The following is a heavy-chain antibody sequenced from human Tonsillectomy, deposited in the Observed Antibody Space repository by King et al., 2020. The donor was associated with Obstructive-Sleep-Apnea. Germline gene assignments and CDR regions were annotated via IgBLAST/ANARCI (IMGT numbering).Heavy chain of an antibody. CDR1: GFTFSSYD. CDR2: IGTAGDT. V-gene: IGHV3-13*01. CDR3: ARGCGGGSCDSRGYGMDV. Sequence: DVQLVESGGGLEQPGGSLRLSCAASGFTFSSYDMHWVRQATGKGLEWVSGIGTAGDTYYPGSVKGRFTISRENAKNSLYLQMNSLRAGDTAVYYCARGCGGGSCDSRGYGMDVWGQGTTVTVSS. J-gene: IGHJ6*02. D-gene: IGHD2-15*01.